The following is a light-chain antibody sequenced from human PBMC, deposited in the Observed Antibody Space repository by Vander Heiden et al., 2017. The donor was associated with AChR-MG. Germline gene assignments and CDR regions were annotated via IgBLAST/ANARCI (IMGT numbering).Light chain of an antibody. J-gene: IGKJ4*01. CDR1: QGISSY. CDR2: AAS. V-gene: IGKV1-9*01. CDR3: QQLNSYPLT. Sequence: DIQLAQSPSFLSASVGDRVTITCRASQGISSYLAWYQQKPGKAPRLLIYAASTLQSGVPSRFSGSGSGTEFTLTISSLQPEDFATYFCQQLNSYPLTFGGMTKVEIK.